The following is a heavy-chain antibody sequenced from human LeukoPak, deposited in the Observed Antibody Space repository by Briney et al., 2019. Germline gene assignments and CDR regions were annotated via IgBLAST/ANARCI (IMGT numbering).Heavy chain of an antibody. J-gene: IGHJ4*02. CDR1: GGSVSSGNYY. Sequence: PSETLSLTCTVSGGSVSSGNYYWSWIRQPPGKGLDWIGYIYYSGSTNYNPSLKSRVTISVDTSENQFSLRLSSVTAADTAVYYCARARSDLFDYWGQGTLVTVSS. CDR2: IYYSGST. CDR3: ARARSDLFDY. V-gene: IGHV4-61*01.